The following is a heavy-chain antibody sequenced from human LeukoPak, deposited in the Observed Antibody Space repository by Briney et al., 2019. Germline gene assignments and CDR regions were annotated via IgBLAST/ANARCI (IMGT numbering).Heavy chain of an antibody. Sequence: GGSLRLSCAASGFTFSSYSMNWVRQAPGKGLEWVSYISSSSSTIYYADSVKGRFTISRDNAKNSLYLQMNSLRAEDTAVYYCAKESRIAVAGQFDYWGQGTLVTVSS. D-gene: IGHD6-19*01. V-gene: IGHV3-48*01. CDR2: ISSSSSTI. J-gene: IGHJ4*02. CDR3: AKESRIAVAGQFDY. CDR1: GFTFSSYS.